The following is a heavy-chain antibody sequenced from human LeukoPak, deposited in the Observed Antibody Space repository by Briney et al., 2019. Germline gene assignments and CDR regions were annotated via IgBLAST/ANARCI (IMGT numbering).Heavy chain of an antibody. V-gene: IGHV1-2*02. CDR3: ARDRSGSYEY. D-gene: IGHD1-26*01. J-gene: IGHJ4*02. CDR1: GYTFTDLY. Sequence: ASVKVSCNASGYTFTDLYIHWVRQAPGQGLEWMGLINPSSGGTNYAQKFQGRVTMTRDTSISTAYMELSRLRSDDTAVYYCARDRSGSYEYWGQGTLVTVPS. CDR2: INPSSGGT.